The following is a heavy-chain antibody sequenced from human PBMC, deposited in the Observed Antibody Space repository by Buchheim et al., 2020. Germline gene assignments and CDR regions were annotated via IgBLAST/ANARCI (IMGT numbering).Heavy chain of an antibody. V-gene: IGHV3-30*04. CDR1: GFTFSSYA. CDR2: ISYDGSNK. Sequence: QVQLVESGGGVVQPGRSLRLSCAASGFTFSSYAMHWVRQAPGKGLEWVAVISYDGSNKYYADSVKGRFTISRDNSKNPLYLQMNSLRAEDTAVYYCARGGGAVADYFDYWGQGTL. CDR3: ARGGGAVADYFDY. J-gene: IGHJ4*02. D-gene: IGHD6-19*01.